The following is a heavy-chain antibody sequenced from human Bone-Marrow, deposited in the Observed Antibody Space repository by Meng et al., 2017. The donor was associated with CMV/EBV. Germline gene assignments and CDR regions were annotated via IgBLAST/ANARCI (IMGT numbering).Heavy chain of an antibody. CDR2: ISAYNGNT. D-gene: IGHD2-2*01. Sequence: ASVKVSCKVSGYTLTELSMHWVRQAPGKGLEWMGWISAYNGNTNYAQKLQGRVTMTTDTSTSTAYMELRSLRSDDTAVYYCARLHYQLLLGWRGYYYGMDVWGQGTTATVSS. CDR3: ARLHYQLLLGWRGYYYGMDV. J-gene: IGHJ6*02. CDR1: GYTLTELS. V-gene: IGHV1-18*01.